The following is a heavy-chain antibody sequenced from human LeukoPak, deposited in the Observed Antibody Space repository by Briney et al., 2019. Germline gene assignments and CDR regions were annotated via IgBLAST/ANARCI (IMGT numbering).Heavy chain of an antibody. Sequence: ASVKVSCKASGYTFSDYYIHWVRQAPGQGLEWVGWMNPTSGATNYAQKFQDRATMTRDTSNNPSYIELSRLTSDDTAVYYCAREFRTTTWSYDAFDLWGQGTMVTVSS. J-gene: IGHJ3*01. D-gene: IGHD1/OR15-1a*01. CDR1: GYTFSDYY. CDR3: AREFRTTTWSYDAFDL. CDR2: MNPTSGAT. V-gene: IGHV1-2*02.